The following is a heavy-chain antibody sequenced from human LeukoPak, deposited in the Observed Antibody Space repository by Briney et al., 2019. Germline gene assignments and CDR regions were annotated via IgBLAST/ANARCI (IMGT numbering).Heavy chain of an antibody. CDR3: ARGGGYGDYGAGDY. J-gene: IGHJ4*02. D-gene: IGHD4-17*01. CDR1: GFTFSSYS. V-gene: IGHV3-21*01. Sequence: GGSLRLSCAASGFTFSSYSMNWVRQAPGKGLEWVSSISSSSSSYIYYADSVKGRFTISRDNAKNSLYLQMNSLRAEDTAVYYCARGGGYGDYGAGDYWGQGTLVTVSS. CDR2: ISSSSSSYI.